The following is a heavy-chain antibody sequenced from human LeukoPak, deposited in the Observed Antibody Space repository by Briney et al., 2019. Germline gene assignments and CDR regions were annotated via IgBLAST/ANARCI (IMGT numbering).Heavy chain of an antibody. V-gene: IGHV3-30*18. CDR1: GFTFSSYS. CDR2: ISYDGSNK. D-gene: IGHD2-15*01. Sequence: GGSLRLSCAASGFTFSSYSMHWVRQAPGKGLEWVAVISYDGSNKYYADSVKGRFTISRDNSKNTLYLQMNSLRAEDTAVYYCAKDVVRPPPYYYYYYGMDVWGQGTTVTVSS. J-gene: IGHJ6*02. CDR3: AKDVVRPPPYYYYYYGMDV.